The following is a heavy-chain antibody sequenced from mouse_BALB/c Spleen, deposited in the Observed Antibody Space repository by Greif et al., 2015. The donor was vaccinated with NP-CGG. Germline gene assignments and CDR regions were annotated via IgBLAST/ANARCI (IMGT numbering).Heavy chain of an antibody. V-gene: IGHV5-9-1*01. D-gene: IGHD4-1*01. CDR3: ARAGGFAY. CDR1: GFTFSSYA. CDR2: ISSGGSYT. Sequence: EVKLMESGGGLVKPGGSLKLSCAASGFTFSSYAMSWVRQTPEKRLEWVATISSGGSYTYYPDSVKGRFTISRDNAKNTLCLRMSRVRSEGTGMYYCARAGGFAYWGQGTLVTVSA. J-gene: IGHJ3*01.